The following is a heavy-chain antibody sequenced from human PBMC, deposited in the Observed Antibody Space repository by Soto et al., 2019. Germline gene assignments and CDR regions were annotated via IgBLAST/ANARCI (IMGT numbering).Heavy chain of an antibody. D-gene: IGHD6-19*01. CDR1: GGSISGSY. J-gene: IGHJ4*02. Sequence: SETLSLTCSVSGGSISGSYWSWIRQSPGKGLEWLGYVYYTGSTNYSPSLRSRVSISVDTSKNEFSLRLSSVTATDTAVYFCARSVAVPGAHIDYWGQGTLVTVSS. V-gene: IGHV4-59*01. CDR2: VYYTGST. CDR3: ARSVAVPGAHIDY.